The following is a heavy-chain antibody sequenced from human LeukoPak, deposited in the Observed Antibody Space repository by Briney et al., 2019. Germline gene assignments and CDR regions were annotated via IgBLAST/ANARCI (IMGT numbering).Heavy chain of an antibody. D-gene: IGHD1-7*01. Sequence: PGGSLRLSCTASGFSFGDDAMSWVRQAPGKGLEWVGFIRSKGYGGTTEYAASVKGRFTISRDYSKSIAYLQLNSLKTEDTAVYYCTRAGGTVELYWGQGTLVTVSS. CDR3: TRAGGTVELY. V-gene: IGHV3-49*04. J-gene: IGHJ4*02. CDR1: GFSFGDDA. CDR2: IRSKGYGGTT.